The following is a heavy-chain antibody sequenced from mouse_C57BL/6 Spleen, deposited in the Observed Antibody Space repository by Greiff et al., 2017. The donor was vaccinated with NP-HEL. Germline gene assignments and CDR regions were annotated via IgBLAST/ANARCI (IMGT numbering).Heavy chain of an antibody. V-gene: IGHV1-9*01. CDR2: ILPGSGST. J-gene: IGHJ1*03. CDR3: ARRHDESWYFDV. Sequence: VQLQQSGAELMKPGASVKLSCKATGYTFTGYWIEWVKQRPGHGLEWIGEILPGSGSTNYTEKFKGKATFTADTSSNTAYMQLSSLTTEDSAIYYCARRHDESWYFDVWGTGTTVTVSS. CDR1: GYTFTGYW. D-gene: IGHD2-12*01.